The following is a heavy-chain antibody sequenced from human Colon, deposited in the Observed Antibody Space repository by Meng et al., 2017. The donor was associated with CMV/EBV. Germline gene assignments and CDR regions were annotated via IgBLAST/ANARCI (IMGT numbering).Heavy chain of an antibody. J-gene: IGHJ4*02. CDR3: AREKATVTTFMLLY. D-gene: IGHD4-17*01. CDR1: GYTFNSYP. V-gene: IGHV1-18*01. Sequence: QVQLVQSGAEVKKPGASVNVSCTASGYTFNSYPISWVRQAPGQGLEWMGWISTYNGNTNYAQKFQGRLTLTTDTSTSTAYMGLRGLRSDDTAVYYCAREKATVTTFMLLYWGLGTLVTVSS. CDR2: ISTYNGNT.